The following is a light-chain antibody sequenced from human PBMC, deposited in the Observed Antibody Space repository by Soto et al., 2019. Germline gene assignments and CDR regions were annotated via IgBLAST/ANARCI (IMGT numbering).Light chain of an antibody. J-gene: IGLJ1*01. CDR2: DVS. CDR1: SSDVGGYNY. V-gene: IGLV2-14*01. CDR3: SSYTISSTYV. Sequence: QSVLTQPASVSGSPGQSITLSCTGTSSDVGGYNYVSWYQQHPGKAPTLMIYDVSNRPSGVSNRFSGSKSGNTASLTISGLQAEDEADYYCSSYTISSTYVFGTGTKVTVL.